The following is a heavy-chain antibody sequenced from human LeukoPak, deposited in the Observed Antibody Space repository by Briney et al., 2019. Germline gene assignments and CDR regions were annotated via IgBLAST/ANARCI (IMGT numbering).Heavy chain of an antibody. CDR1: GFTFNDYA. CDR3: TKDRGGIGTVAGIWDY. V-gene: IGHV3-9*01. CDR2: ISWNSGSI. Sequence: QPGRSLRLSCAASGFTFNDYAIHWVRQGPGKGLEWVSGISWNSGSIGYADSVKGRFTISRDNAKNSLYLQMNSLRAEDTALYYCTKDRGGIGTVAGIWDYWGQGTLVTVSS. D-gene: IGHD6-19*01. J-gene: IGHJ4*02.